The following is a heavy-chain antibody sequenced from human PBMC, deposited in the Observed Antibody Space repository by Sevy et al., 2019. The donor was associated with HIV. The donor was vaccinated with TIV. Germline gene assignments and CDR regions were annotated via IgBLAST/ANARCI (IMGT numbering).Heavy chain of an antibody. V-gene: IGHV4-39*01. CDR1: GGSISSSSYY. J-gene: IGHJ3*02. CDR3: ASLIVGATTHAFDI. CDR2: IYYSGST. Sequence: SETLSLTRTVSGGSISSSSYYWGWIRQPPGKGLEWIGSIYYSGSTYYNPSLKSRVTISVDTSKNQFSLKLSSVTAADTAVYYCASLIVGATTHAFDIWGQGTMVTVSS. D-gene: IGHD1-26*01.